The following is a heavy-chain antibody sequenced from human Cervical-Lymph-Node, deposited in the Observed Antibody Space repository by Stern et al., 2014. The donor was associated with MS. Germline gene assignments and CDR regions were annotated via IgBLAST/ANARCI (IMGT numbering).Heavy chain of an antibody. CDR2: IYPGDSDI. D-gene: IGHD2-21*02. Sequence: EVQLVESGVEVKKPGESLKISCKGSGYNFTTYWIGWVRQMPGKGLEWMGIIYPGDSDIRYSPSFQGQVTISADKSIRTASMQWNSLKASDTAIYYCARLVMTGAFDIWGQGTMVTASS. J-gene: IGHJ3*02. CDR1: GYNFTTYW. CDR3: ARLVMTGAFDI. V-gene: IGHV5-51*03.